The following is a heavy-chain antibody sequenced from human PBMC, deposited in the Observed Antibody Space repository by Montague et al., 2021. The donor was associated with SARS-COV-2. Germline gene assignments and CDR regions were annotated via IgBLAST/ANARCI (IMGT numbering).Heavy chain of an antibody. J-gene: IGHJ4*02. Sequence: SLRLSCAATRFTFSSYAMSWVRQAPGKGLEWVSTITGSGGSTYYADSVKGRFTISRDNSKNTLYLQMNSPRAEGTAVYYCAKGGVWERRGLTTFDYWGQGTLVTVSS. D-gene: IGHD1-26*01. CDR2: ITGSGGST. V-gene: IGHV3-23*01. CDR3: AKGGVWERRGLTTFDY. CDR1: RFTFSSYA.